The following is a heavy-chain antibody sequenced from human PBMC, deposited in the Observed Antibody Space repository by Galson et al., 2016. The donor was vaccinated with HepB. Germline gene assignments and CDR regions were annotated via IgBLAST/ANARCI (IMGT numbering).Heavy chain of an antibody. J-gene: IGHJ4*02. V-gene: IGHV2-5*02. CDR3: AHSRMYCGGDCYFGPTQAFDY. Sequence: PALVKPTQTLTLTCTFSGFSLNTSEVTVGWIRQPPGKALEWLALIYWDDYKRYSPSLKNRLTITKDTSKNQVVLTMSNMDPVDTATYYCAHSRMYCGGDCYFGPTQAFDYWGQGTLVTVSS. D-gene: IGHD2-21*02. CDR1: GFSLNTSEVT. CDR2: IYWDDYK.